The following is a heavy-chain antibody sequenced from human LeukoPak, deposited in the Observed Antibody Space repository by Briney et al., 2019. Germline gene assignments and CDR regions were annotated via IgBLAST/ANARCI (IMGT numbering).Heavy chain of an antibody. CDR3: ARDRLIQLWSYYYYGMDV. Sequence: GGSLGLSCAASGFTFSSYGMHWVRQAPGKGLEWVAVIWYDGSNKYYADSVKGRFTISRDNSKNTLYLQMNSLRAEDTAVYYCARDRLIQLWSYYYYGMDVWGQGTTVTVSS. J-gene: IGHJ6*02. CDR1: GFTFSSYG. V-gene: IGHV3-33*01. CDR2: IWYDGSNK. D-gene: IGHD5-18*01.